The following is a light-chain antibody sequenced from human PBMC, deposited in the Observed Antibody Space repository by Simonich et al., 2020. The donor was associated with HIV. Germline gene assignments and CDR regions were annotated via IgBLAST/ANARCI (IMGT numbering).Light chain of an antibody. Sequence: ETVLTQSPGTLSLSPGERATLSCRASQSVRSNLPWYQQKPGQAPRLLIYGASTRATGIPARFSGSGSGTEFTLTISSMQSEDFAVYYCQQYNNWPPLTFGGGTKVEIK. CDR2: GAS. CDR1: QSVRSN. V-gene: IGKV3-15*01. J-gene: IGKJ4*01. CDR3: QQYNNWPPLT.